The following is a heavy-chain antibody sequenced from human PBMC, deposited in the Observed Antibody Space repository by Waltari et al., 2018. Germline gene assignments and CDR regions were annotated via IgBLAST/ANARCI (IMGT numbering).Heavy chain of an antibody. CDR3: ATGSTDLRLGELSLLSY. V-gene: IGHV3-30*01. Sequence: QVQLVESGGGVVQPGRSLRLSCAASGFTFNSYAMHCVRQAPGKGLEWVAVISYDGSNKYYADSVKGRFTISRDNSKNTLYVQVNSLRAEDTAVYYCATGSTDLRLGELSLLSYWGQGTLVTVSS. J-gene: IGHJ4*02. CDR2: ISYDGSNK. D-gene: IGHD3-16*02. CDR1: GFTFNSYA.